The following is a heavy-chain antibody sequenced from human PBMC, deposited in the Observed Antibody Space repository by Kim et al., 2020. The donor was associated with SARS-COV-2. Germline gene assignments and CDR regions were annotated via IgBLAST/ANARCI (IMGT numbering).Heavy chain of an antibody. CDR2: IYYSGSA. CDR3: ARHVRNWYFDL. V-gene: IGHV4-39*01. Sequence: SETLSLTCTVSGVSITSTTYYWAWIRQPPGKGLECIGNIYYSGSAYYNPSLKSRVTISVDTSKNRFSLKLNSVTAADTAVYYCARHVRNWYFDLWGRGTLVTVSS. J-gene: IGHJ2*01. CDR1: GVSITSTTYY.